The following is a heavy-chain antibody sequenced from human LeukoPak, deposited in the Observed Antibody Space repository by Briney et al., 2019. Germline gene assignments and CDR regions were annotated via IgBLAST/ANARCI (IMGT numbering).Heavy chain of an antibody. D-gene: IGHD3-22*01. CDR2: ISSSSSYI. V-gene: IGHV3-21*01. J-gene: IGHJ4*02. Sequence: TGGSLRLSCAASGFTFSSYSMNGVREAPGKGLEWVSSISSSSSYIYYADSVKGRFTISRDNAKNSMYLQMNSLRAEDTAVYYCARGYYYDSSGYTYWGQGTLVTVSS. CDR1: GFTFSSYS. CDR3: ARGYYYDSSGYTY.